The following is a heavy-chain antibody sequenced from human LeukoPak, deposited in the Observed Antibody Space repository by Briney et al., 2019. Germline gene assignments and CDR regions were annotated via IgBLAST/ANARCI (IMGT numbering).Heavy chain of an antibody. V-gene: IGHV3-23*01. D-gene: IGHD6-19*01. J-gene: IGHJ6*02. CDR2: IDAGGGDT. Sequence: GGSLRLSCAASGFTFTSYAMTWVRQAPGKGLEWVSSIDAGGGDTYHSDSVKGRFAISRDNSMNTLYLQMNSLRADDTAVYYCGRPTKYWLVRGNGVDVWGQGTTVTVSS. CDR1: GFTFTSYA. CDR3: GRPTKYWLVRGNGVDV.